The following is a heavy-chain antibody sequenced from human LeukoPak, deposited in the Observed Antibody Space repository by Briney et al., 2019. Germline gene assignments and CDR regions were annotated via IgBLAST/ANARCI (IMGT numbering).Heavy chain of an antibody. Sequence: MTSQTLSLTCAVSGGSISSGGYSWSWIRQPAGKGLEWIGRIFTSGSTNYNPSLKSRVTMSVDTSKNQFSLRLSSVTAADTAIYYCARGGIGSAWFQIDYWGQGVLVTVSS. CDR2: IFTSGST. D-gene: IGHD6-13*01. CDR1: GGSISSGGYS. CDR3: ARGGIGSAWFQIDY. J-gene: IGHJ4*02. V-gene: IGHV4-61*02.